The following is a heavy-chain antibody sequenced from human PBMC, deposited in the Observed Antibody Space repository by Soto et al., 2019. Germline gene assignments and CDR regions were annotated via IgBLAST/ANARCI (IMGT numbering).Heavy chain of an antibody. Sequence: QLQLQESGPGLVKPSETLSLTCTVSGGSISSSSYYWGWIRQPPGKGLEWIGSIYYSGSTYYNPSLKSRVTISVDTSKNQFSLKLSSVTAADTAVYYCAREREGSGWFDYWGQGTLVTVSS. CDR1: GGSISSSSYY. V-gene: IGHV4-39*02. CDR2: IYYSGST. D-gene: IGHD6-19*01. CDR3: AREREGSGWFDY. J-gene: IGHJ4*02.